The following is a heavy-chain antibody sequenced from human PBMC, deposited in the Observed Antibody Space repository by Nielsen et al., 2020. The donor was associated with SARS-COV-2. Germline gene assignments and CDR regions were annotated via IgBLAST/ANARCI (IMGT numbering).Heavy chain of an antibody. J-gene: IGHJ5*02. CDR2: IKSKTDGGTT. Sequence: GGSLRLSCAASGFTFSNAWMSWARQAPGKGLEWVGRIKSKTDGGTTDYAAPVKGRFTISRDDSKNTLYLQMNSLKTEDTAVCYCTTTEYCSGGSCYSGWFDPWGQGTLVNVSS. CDR1: GFTFSNAW. CDR3: TTTEYCSGGSCYSGWFDP. V-gene: IGHV3-15*01. D-gene: IGHD2-15*01.